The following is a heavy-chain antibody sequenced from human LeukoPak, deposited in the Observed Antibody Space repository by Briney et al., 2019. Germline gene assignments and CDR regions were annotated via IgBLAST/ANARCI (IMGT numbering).Heavy chain of an antibody. CDR3: ARLLFHGYGRNRYFDY. CDR1: GYKYTNYW. J-gene: IGHJ4*02. CDR2: IYPADSDT. D-gene: IGHD5-18*01. Sequence: GESLKTSCKGSGYKYTNYWIGWVRQMPGKGLEWMGIIYPADSDTRYNPSFQGRVTISADRSFSTAYLQWSGLKASDTAMCYCARLLFHGYGRNRYFDYWGQGTLVTVSS. V-gene: IGHV5-51*01.